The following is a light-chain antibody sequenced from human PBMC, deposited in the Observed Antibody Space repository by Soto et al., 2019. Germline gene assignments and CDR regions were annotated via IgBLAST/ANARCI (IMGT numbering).Light chain of an antibody. CDR2: DAS. CDR1: QSVSSSY. J-gene: IGKJ5*01. V-gene: IGKV3D-7*01. Sequence: DIFLTQSPGTLSLPEWEIATLSCRASQSVSSSYLAWYQQKPGQAPRLLIYDASHRATGIPARFSGSGSGTEFTLTISSLQPEDFATYYCQQLNSYLITFGQGTRLEI. CDR3: QQLNSYLIT.